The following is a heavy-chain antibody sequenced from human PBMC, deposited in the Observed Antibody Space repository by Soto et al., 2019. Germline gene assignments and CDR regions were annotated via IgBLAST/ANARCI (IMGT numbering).Heavy chain of an antibody. Sequence: ASVKVSCKASGYTFTSYYMHWVRQAPGQGLEWMGIINPSGGSTSYAQKFQGRVTMTRDTSTSTVYMELRSLTSDDTAVYYCARDRGVAPPVAGNTHYYYYMDVWGKGTTVTVSS. J-gene: IGHJ6*03. V-gene: IGHV1-46*01. D-gene: IGHD6-19*01. CDR2: INPSGGST. CDR1: GYTFTSYY. CDR3: ARDRGVAPPVAGNTHYYYYMDV.